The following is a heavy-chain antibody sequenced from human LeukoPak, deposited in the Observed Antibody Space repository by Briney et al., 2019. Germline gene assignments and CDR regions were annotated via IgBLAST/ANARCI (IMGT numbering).Heavy chain of an antibody. D-gene: IGHD6-13*01. CDR3: ARDRIAAAEPNDASDI. Sequence: GGSLRLSCAASGFTFSSYSMNWVRQAPGKGLEWVSSISSSSSYIYYADSVKGRFTISRDNAKNSLYLQMNSLRAEDTAVYYCARDRIAAAEPNDASDIWGQGTMVTASS. CDR2: ISSSSSYI. CDR1: GFTFSSYS. V-gene: IGHV3-21*01. J-gene: IGHJ3*02.